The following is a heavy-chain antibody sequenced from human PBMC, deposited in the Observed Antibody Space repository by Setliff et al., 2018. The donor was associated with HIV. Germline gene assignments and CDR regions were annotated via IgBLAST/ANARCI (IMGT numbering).Heavy chain of an antibody. CDR3: ARSSSSWSGWFDP. V-gene: IGHV4-39*07. CDR1: GGSISSGSYS. J-gene: IGHJ5*02. D-gene: IGHD6-13*01. CDR2: IYYSGST. Sequence: LSLTCTVSGGSISSGSYSWGWIRQPPGKGLEWIGSIYYSGSTYYNPSLKSRVTISVDTSKNQFSLKLSSVTAADTAVYYCARSSSSWSGWFDPWGQGTLVTISS.